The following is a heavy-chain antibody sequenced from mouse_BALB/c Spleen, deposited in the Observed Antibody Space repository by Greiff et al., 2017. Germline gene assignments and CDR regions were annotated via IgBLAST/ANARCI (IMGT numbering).Heavy chain of an antibody. Sequence: QVQLQQSGAELVRPGVSVKISCKGSGYTFTDYAMHWVKQSHAKSLEWIGVISTYYGDASYTQKFKGKATMTVEKSSSTAYMELARLTSEDSAIYYCARDPHYYGSSYWYFDVWGAGTTVTVSS. D-gene: IGHD1-1*01. CDR2: ISTYYGDA. CDR3: ARDPHYYGSSYWYFDV. V-gene: IGHV1S137*01. J-gene: IGHJ1*01. CDR1: GYTFTDYA.